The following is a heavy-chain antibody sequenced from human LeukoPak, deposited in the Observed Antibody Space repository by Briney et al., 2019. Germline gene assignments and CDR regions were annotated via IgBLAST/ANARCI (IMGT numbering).Heavy chain of an antibody. Sequence: SVKVSCKASGGTFSIYAISWVRQAPGQGLEWMGGIIPIFGTANYAQKFQGRVTITADESTSTAYMELSSLRSEDTAVYYCARDLYDSSGYYYGSIDYWGQGTLVTVSS. V-gene: IGHV1-69*13. CDR2: IIPIFGTA. D-gene: IGHD3-22*01. J-gene: IGHJ4*02. CDR1: GGTFSIYA. CDR3: ARDLYDSSGYYYGSIDY.